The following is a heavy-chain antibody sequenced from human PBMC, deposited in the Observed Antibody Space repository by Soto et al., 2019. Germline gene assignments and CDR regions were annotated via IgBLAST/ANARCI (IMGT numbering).Heavy chain of an antibody. CDR2: VYYLGST. V-gene: IGHV4-59*01. CDR3: ARDGYDGSGSPYPAY. Sequence: PSETLSLTCSVSGGSMSEYFWSWIRQSPERGLEWIGYVYYLGSTDYNPSLKSRVTISVDTSKRQFSLRLSSLTAADAAIYYCARDGYDGSGSPYPAYWGPGTQVTVSS. J-gene: IGHJ4*02. CDR1: GGSMSEYF. D-gene: IGHD3-10*01.